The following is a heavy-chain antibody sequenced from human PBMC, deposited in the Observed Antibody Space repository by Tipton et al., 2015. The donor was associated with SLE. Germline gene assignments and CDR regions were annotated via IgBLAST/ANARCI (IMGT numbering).Heavy chain of an antibody. CDR1: GFTFSNAW. CDR2: IKSKTDGGTT. J-gene: IGHJ4*02. V-gene: IGHV3-15*01. D-gene: IGHD1-26*01. Sequence: SLRLSCAASGFTFSNAWMSWVRQATGKGLEWVGRIKSKTDGGTTDYAAPVKGRFTISRDDSKNTLYLQMNSLKTEDTAVYYCTTSVGAKYYFDYWGQGTLVTVSS. CDR3: TTSVGAKYYFDY.